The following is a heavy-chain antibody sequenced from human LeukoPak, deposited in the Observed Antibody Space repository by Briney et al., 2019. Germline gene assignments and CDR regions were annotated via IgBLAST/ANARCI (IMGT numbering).Heavy chain of an antibody. J-gene: IGHJ4*02. CDR3: ARTGSYYNGGRAFDY. Sequence: ASVKVSCKASGYTFTSYYMHWVRQAPGQGLEWMGIINPSGGSTSYAQKFQGRVTMTRDTSTSTVYMELSSLRSEDTAVYYCARTGSYYNGGRAFDYWGQGTLVTVPS. CDR2: INPSGGST. CDR1: GYTFTSYY. V-gene: IGHV1-46*01. D-gene: IGHD3-10*01.